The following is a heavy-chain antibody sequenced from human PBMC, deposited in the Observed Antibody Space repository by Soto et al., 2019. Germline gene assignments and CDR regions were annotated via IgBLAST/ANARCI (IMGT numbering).Heavy chain of an antibody. Sequence: AEQYLKISCNASAYSFSPYWNAWVRQMPGKGLEWMGLIYPGNSESRYSPSFQGQVTFSVDRSLNTAYLQWSSLQASDSAMYYCARRQMPPRSNVMDVSGQWT. CDR2: IYPGNSES. J-gene: IGHJ6*02. CDR1: AYSFSPYW. D-gene: IGHD1-1*01. CDR3: ARRQMPPRSNVMDV. V-gene: IGHV5-51*01.